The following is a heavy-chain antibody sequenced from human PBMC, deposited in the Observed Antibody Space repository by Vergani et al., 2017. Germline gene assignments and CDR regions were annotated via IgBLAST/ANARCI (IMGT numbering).Heavy chain of an antibody. CDR1: GYTFTSYY. J-gene: IGHJ5*02. CDR2: INPSGGST. V-gene: IGHV1-46*01. Sequence: QVQLVQSGAEVKKPGASVKVSCKASGYTFTSYYMHWVRQAPGQGLEWMGIINPSGGSTSDAQKFQGRVTMTRDTSTSTVYMELSSLRSEDTAVYYCAGDSRYCSSTSCYVGRDWFDPWGQGTLVTVSS. D-gene: IGHD2-2*01. CDR3: AGDSRYCSSTSCYVGRDWFDP.